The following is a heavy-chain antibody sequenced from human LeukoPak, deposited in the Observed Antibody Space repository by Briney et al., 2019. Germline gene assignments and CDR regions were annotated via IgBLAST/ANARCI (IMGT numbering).Heavy chain of an antibody. CDR1: GFTFSSFA. J-gene: IGHJ5*02. Sequence: GGSLRLSCAASGFTFSSFAMNWVRQAPGKGMEWVSYINGAASTTYYADSVKGRLSIYRDYAKNLLYLQMNSLRGEDTAVYYCARDVSYYGGDWFDPWGQGTLVTVSS. CDR3: ARDVSYYGGDWFDP. CDR2: INGAASTT. V-gene: IGHV3-48*03. D-gene: IGHD4-23*01.